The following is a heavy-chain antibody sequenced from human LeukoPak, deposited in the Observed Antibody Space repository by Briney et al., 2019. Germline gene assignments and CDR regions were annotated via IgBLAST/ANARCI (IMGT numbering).Heavy chain of an antibody. CDR2: ISGSGGST. CDR3: AKGDMSVTAPHDAFDI. V-gene: IGHV3-23*01. J-gene: IGHJ3*02. D-gene: IGHD2-21*02. Sequence: GGSLRLSCAASGFTFSSYGMSWVRQAPGKGLEWVSAISGSGGSTYYADSVKGRFTISRDNSKNTLYLRMNSLRAEDTAVYYCAKGDMSVTAPHDAFDIWGQGTMVTVSS. CDR1: GFTFSSYG.